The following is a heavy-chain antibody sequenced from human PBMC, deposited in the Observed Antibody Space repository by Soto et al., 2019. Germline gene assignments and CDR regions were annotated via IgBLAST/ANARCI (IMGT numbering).Heavy chain of an antibody. J-gene: IGHJ6*03. V-gene: IGHV1-18*01. D-gene: IGHD6-6*01. CDR1: GYTVTNYG. CDR3: ARALQLVGYFYYHMDV. CDR2: ISAYNGDT. Sequence: QVQLLQSGAEVKKPEASVKVSCKASGYTVTNYGITWVRQAPGQGLEWLGWISAYNGDTHYTQRIPGRVTMTTDTSTSTAYMELRGLRSDDTAVYYCARALQLVGYFYYHMDVWGKGTTVTVSS.